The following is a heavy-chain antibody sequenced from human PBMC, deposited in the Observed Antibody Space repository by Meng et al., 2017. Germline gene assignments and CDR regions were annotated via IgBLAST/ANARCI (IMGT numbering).Heavy chain of an antibody. Sequence: QVQLVQSGAEVKKPGASVKVSCKASGYTFTSYAMHWVRQAPGQRLEWMGWINAGNGNTKYSQKFQGRVTITRDTSASTAYMELSSLRSDDTAVYYCARGNYGDYLYYFDYWGQGTLVTVSS. CDR3: ARGNYGDYLYYFDY. CDR2: INAGNGNT. D-gene: IGHD4-17*01. V-gene: IGHV1-3*01. CDR1: GYTFTSYA. J-gene: IGHJ4*02.